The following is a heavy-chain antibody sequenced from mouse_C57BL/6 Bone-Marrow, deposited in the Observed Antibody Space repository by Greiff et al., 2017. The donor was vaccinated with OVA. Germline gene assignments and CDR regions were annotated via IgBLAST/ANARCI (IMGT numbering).Heavy chain of an antibody. Sequence: EVKLMESGPGLVKPSQSLSLTCSVTGYSITSGYYWNWIRQFPGNKLEWMGYISYDGSNNYNPSLKNRISITRDTSKNQFFLKLNSVTTEDTATHYCAKDPVCGPFTFNSGGKGPPLPVS. V-gene: IGHV3-6*01. CDR3: AKDPVCGPFTFNS. CDR1: GYSITSGYY. CDR2: ISYDGSN. J-gene: IGHJ2*01.